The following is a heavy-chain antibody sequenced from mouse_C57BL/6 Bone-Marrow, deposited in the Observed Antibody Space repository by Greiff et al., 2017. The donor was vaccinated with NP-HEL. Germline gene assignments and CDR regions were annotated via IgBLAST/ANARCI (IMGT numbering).Heavy chain of an antibody. CDR1: GYTFTSYW. Sequence: QVHVKQPGAELVKPGASVKLSCKASGYTFTSYWMHWVKQRPGQGLEWIGMIHPNSGSTNYNEKFKSKATLTVDKSSSTAYMQLSSLTSEDSAVYYCARGGIDGYYDYWGQGTTLTVSS. J-gene: IGHJ2*01. V-gene: IGHV1-64*01. CDR2: IHPNSGST. CDR3: ARGGIDGYYDY. D-gene: IGHD2-3*01.